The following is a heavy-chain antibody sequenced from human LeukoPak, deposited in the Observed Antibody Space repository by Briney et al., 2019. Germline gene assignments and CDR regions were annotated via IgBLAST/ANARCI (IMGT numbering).Heavy chain of an antibody. Sequence: SETLSLTCAVYGGSFSGYYWSWIRQPPGKGLEWIGEINHSGSTNYNPSLKSRVTISVDTSKNQFSLKLSSVTTADTAVYYCARGGVRGVIIGWFDPWGRGPWSPSPQ. CDR1: GGSFSGYY. CDR3: ARGGVRGVIIGWFDP. J-gene: IGHJ5*02. D-gene: IGHD3-10*01. V-gene: IGHV4-34*01. CDR2: INHSGST.